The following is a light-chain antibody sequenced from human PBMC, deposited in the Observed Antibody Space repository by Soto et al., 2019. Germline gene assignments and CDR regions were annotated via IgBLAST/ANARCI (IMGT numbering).Light chain of an antibody. CDR2: EVS. J-gene: IGLJ2*01. CDR3: SSYTSTTTLEGV. Sequence: QSVLTQPASVSGSPGQSITISCTGTSSDVGGYRYVSWYQQHPGKAPKLMIYEVSNRPSGVSNRFSGSKSGDTASLTISGLQPEDEADYYCSSYTSTTTLEGVFGGGTQLTVL. V-gene: IGLV2-14*01. CDR1: SSDVGGYRY.